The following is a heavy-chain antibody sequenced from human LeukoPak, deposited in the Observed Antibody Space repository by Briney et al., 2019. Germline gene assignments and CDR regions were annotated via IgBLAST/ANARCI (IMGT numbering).Heavy chain of an antibody. J-gene: IGHJ4*02. CDR1: GFTFTTYW. CDR2: INQDGTEK. Sequence: PGESLRLSCAASGFTFTTYWMSWVRQLPGKGLEWVANINQDGTEKYYVDAVKGRFTISRDNAKTSLYLQMNSLRAEDTAVYYCARDLSGIAGYTYGRGIDYWGQGTLVTVSS. CDR3: ARDLSGIAGYTYGRGIDY. D-gene: IGHD5-18*01. V-gene: IGHV3-7*01.